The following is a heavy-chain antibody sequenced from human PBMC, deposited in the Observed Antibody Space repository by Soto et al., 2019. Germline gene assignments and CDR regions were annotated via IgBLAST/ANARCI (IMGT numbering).Heavy chain of an antibody. D-gene: IGHD3-16*01. CDR1: GFTFSDYY. Sequence: QVQLVESGGGLVKPGGSLTLSCAASGFTFSDYYMTWIRQAPGKGLEWVSYISSTTGTIYYADSVKGRFTISRDNAKNSLYLQMTSLRAEDTAVYYCARVGQDYYYGMDVWGQGTTVTVSS. CDR2: ISSTTGTI. CDR3: ARVGQDYYYGMDV. V-gene: IGHV3-11*01. J-gene: IGHJ6*02.